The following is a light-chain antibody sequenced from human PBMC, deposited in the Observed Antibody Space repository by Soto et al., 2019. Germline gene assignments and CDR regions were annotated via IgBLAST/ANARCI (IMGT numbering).Light chain of an antibody. CDR3: SSYTSTNHVV. J-gene: IGLJ2*01. CDR1: SSDIGAYNY. Sequence: QSALTQPASVSGSPGQSITISCAGTSSDIGAYNYVSWYQQHPGRAPKLMLYEVTKRPSGVSNRFSGSKSGNTASLTISGLQAEDETDYYCSSYTSTNHVVFGGGTKLTVL. V-gene: IGLV2-14*01. CDR2: EVT.